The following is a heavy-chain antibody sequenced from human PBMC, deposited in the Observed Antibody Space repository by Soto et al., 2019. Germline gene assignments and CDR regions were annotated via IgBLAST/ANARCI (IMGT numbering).Heavy chain of an antibody. J-gene: IGHJ4*02. D-gene: IGHD3-22*01. CDR1: GFTFSIYA. V-gene: IGHV3-23*01. CDR2: ITGNGGT. Sequence: EVQLLESGGGLVQPGGSLRLSCAASGFTFSIYAMSWVLQAPGKGLEWVSTITGNGGTSYADFVRGRFTISRDNSKNTLYLQMNSLRPEDTAVYYCAKDAPGSGWLSDYWGQGTLVTVSS. CDR3: AKDAPGSGWLSDY.